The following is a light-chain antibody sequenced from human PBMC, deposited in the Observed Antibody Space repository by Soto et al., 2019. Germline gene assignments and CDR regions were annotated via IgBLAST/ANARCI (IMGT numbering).Light chain of an antibody. CDR3: QPYYNAPRT. J-gene: IGKJ1*01. V-gene: IGKV4-1*01. CDR1: QSVLHSPNNKNY. CDR2: WAS. Sequence: DIVMTQSPDSLAVSLGERATINCKSSQSVLHSPNNKNYLAWYQQKPEQPPKLLIYWASTRESGVPDRFSGSGSGTDFTLTISSLQAEDVAVYYCQPYYNAPRTFGQGTKVEIK.